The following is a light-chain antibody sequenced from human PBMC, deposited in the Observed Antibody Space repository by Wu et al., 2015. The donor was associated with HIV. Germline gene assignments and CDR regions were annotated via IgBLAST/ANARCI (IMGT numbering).Light chain of an antibody. Sequence: EKLMTQSPATLSVSAGERVTLSCRASQSVNSNLAWYQQIPGQAPRLLIYDASKRATGIPARSGTDFNLTISSLEPEDFAVYYCQQRSNWPQTFGQGTKLEIK. V-gene: IGKV3-11*01. CDR3: QQRSNWPQT. CDR1: QSVNSN. J-gene: IGKJ2*01. CDR2: DAS.